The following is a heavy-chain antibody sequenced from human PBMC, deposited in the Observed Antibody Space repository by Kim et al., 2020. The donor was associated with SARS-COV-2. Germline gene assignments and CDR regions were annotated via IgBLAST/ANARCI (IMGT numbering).Heavy chain of an antibody. Sequence: TKYGQKLQGRVIMTTDTSTNTAYMELWSLRSDDTAMYYCARGAYGDVSFDYWGQGTLVPVSS. V-gene: IGHV1-18*01. D-gene: IGHD4-17*01. CDR2: T. CDR3: ARGAYGDVSFDY. J-gene: IGHJ4*02.